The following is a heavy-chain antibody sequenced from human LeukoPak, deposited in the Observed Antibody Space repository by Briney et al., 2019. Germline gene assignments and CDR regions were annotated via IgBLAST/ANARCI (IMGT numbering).Heavy chain of an antibody. CDR3: ARGGRWELPRPYAFDI. V-gene: IGHV1-2*02. CDR2: INPNSGGT. Sequence: ASVKVSCKASGYTFTGYYMHWVRQAPGQGLEWMGWINPNSGGTNYAQKFQGRVTMTTDTSTSTAYMELRSLRSDDTAVYYCARGGRWELPRPYAFDIWGQGTMVTASS. J-gene: IGHJ3*02. CDR1: GYTFTGYY. D-gene: IGHD1-26*01.